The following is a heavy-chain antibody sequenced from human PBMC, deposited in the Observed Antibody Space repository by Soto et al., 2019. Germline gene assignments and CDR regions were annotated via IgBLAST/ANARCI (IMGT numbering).Heavy chain of an antibody. CDR2: ISSSSSTI. D-gene: IGHD5-18*01. Sequence: GGSLRLSCAASGFTFSSYSMNWVRQAPGKGLEWVSYISSSSSTIYYADSVKGRFTISRDNAKNSLYLQMNSLRDEDTAVYYCARSWIQEYYYYYGMDVWGQGTTVTVSS. V-gene: IGHV3-48*02. J-gene: IGHJ6*02. CDR1: GFTFSSYS. CDR3: ARSWIQEYYYYYGMDV.